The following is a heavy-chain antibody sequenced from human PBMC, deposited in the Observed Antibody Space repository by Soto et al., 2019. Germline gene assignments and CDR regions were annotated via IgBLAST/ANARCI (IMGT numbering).Heavy chain of an antibody. CDR3: VRDNGSRWDVLDY. Sequence: PGESLRLSCAASGFTFSSYAMHGVRQAPGKGLEWVAVISYDGSNKYYAGSVKGRFTISRDNSKNTLYLQMNSLRAEDTAVYYCVRDNGSRWDVLDYRAQRTSDIVSS. CDR1: GFTFSSYA. V-gene: IGHV3-30-3*01. J-gene: IGHJ4*01. CDR2: ISYDGSNK. D-gene: IGHD6-19*01.